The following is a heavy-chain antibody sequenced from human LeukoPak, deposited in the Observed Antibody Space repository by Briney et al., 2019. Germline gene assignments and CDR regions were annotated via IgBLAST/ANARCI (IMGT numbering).Heavy chain of an antibody. V-gene: IGHV4-39*07. CDR1: GGSISSSSYY. Sequence: PSETLSLTCTVSGGSISSSSYYWGWIRQPPGKGLEWIGSIYYSGSTYYNPSLKSRVTISVDTSKNQFSLKLSSVTAADTVVYYCARAGTASHDYVWLWGQGTLVTVSS. CDR2: IYYSGST. D-gene: IGHD3-16*01. CDR3: ARAGTASHDYVWL. J-gene: IGHJ4*02.